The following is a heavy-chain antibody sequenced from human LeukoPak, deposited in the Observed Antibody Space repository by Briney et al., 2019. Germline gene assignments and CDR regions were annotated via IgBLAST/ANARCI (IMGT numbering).Heavy chain of an antibody. Sequence: GGSLRLSCAASGFTFSSYWMSWVRQAPGKGLEWVANIKQDGSEKYYVDSVKGRFTISRDNAKNSLYLQMNSLRAEDTAVYYCARGSGGQQLIRGYYYMDVWGKGTTVTVSS. J-gene: IGHJ6*03. CDR1: GFTFSSYW. CDR2: IKQDGSEK. V-gene: IGHV3-7*01. D-gene: IGHD6-6*01. CDR3: ARGSGGQQLIRGYYYMDV.